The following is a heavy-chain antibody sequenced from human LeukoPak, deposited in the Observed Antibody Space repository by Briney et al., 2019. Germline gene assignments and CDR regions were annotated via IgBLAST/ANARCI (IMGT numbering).Heavy chain of an antibody. Sequence: SETLSLTCTVSGGSIRSRNYYWAWIRQPPGKGLEWIGSILQSGSTFYNPSLESRITISVDTSKNQFSLKLSSVTAADTAIYYCARAFPNIYGSGLHNWFDPWGQGTLVTVSS. CDR3: ARAFPNIYGSGLHNWFDP. CDR2: ILQSGST. D-gene: IGHD3-10*01. V-gene: IGHV4-39*01. CDR1: GGSIRSRNYY. J-gene: IGHJ5*02.